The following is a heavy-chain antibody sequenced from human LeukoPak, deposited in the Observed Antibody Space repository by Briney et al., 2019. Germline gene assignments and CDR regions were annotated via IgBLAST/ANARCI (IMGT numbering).Heavy chain of an antibody. D-gene: IGHD3-10*01. J-gene: IGHJ4*02. CDR1: GFTFSSYA. CDR2: ISGSGGST. V-gene: IGHV3-23*01. Sequence: GGSLRLSCAASGFTFSSYAMSWVRQAPGKGLEWVSAISGSGGSTYYADSVKGRFTISRDNSKNTLYLQMNSLRAEDTAVYYCAKGKDQYGSGSYYIVTPFDYWRQGTLVTVPS. CDR3: AKGKDQYGSGSYYIVTPFDY.